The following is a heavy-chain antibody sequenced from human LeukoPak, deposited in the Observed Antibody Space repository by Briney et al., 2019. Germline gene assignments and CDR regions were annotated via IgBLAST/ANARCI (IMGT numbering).Heavy chain of an antibody. D-gene: IGHD3-10*01. CDR3: ARDYAGSPDY. CDR1: GFTFSTYW. Sequence: GGSLRLSCAASGFTFSTYWIAWVRQGPGKGLVWVSLINGDGTTTTYADSVKGRFTVSRDSAKNTAYLQMNSLRAEDTAVYYCARDYAGSPDYWGQGTLVTVSS. J-gene: IGHJ4*02. CDR2: INGDGTTT. V-gene: IGHV3-74*01.